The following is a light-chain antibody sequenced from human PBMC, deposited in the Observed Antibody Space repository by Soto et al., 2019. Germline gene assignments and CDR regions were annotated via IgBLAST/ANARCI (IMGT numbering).Light chain of an antibody. CDR3: QSYDSRLSNYV. J-gene: IGLJ1*01. CDR2: GNS. CDR1: SSNIGAGYD. Sequence: QSVLTQPPSVSGAPGQRVTISCTGSSSNIGAGYDVHWYQQIPGTAPKLLIYGNSNRPSGVPDRFSGSKSGTSASLAITGLQAEDEADYYCQSYDSRLSNYVFGTGTKLTVL. V-gene: IGLV1-40*01.